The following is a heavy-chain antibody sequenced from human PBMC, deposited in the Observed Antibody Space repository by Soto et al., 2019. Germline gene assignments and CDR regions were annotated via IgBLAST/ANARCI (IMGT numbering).Heavy chain of an antibody. V-gene: IGHV4-30-4*01. CDR2: IYYSGST. D-gene: IGHD5-12*01. Sequence: QVQLQESGPGLVKPSQTLSLTCTVSGGSISSGDYYWSWIRQPPGKGLEWIGYIYYSGSTYYNPSIKRRVTLPVATPTNQFSLQLSSVTAADTAVYDCARRGYSGYDETPTTSAYWGQGTLVTVSS. J-gene: IGHJ4*02. CDR3: ARRGYSGYDETPTTSAY. CDR1: GGSISSGDYY.